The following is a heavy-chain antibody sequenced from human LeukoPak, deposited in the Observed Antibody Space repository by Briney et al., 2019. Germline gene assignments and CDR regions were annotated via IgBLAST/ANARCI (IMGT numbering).Heavy chain of an antibody. D-gene: IGHD6-13*01. V-gene: IGHV4-4*07. CDR2: IYTSGST. CDR1: GGSFSSYY. Sequence: PSETLTLTCTVSGGSFSSYYWSWIRQPAGKGLEWIGRIYTSGSTNYNPSLKSRVTMSVDTSKNQYSLKLSSVSAADTAVYYCASGVEQQLGPGFDYWGQGTLVTVSS. J-gene: IGHJ4*02. CDR3: ASGVEQQLGPGFDY.